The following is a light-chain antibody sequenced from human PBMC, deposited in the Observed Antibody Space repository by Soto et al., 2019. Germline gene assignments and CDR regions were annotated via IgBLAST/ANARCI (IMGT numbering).Light chain of an antibody. J-gene: IGKJ1*01. CDR1: QSVSSSY. Sequence: PGERVTLSCRASQSVSSSYLTWYQQKPGQAPRLLIYGASTRATSIPARFSGSGSGTDFTLTISSLQPEDFAVYYCQQDYNLPGTFGQGTTLEIK. CDR3: QQDYNLPGT. V-gene: IGKV3D-7*01. CDR2: GAS.